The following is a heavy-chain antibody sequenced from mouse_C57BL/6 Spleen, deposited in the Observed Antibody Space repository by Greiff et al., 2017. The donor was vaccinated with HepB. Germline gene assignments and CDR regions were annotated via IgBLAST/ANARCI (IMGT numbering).Heavy chain of an antibody. V-gene: IGHV5-9-1*02. CDR1: GFTFSSYA. Sequence: EVQGVESGEGLVKPGGSLKLSCAASGFTFSSYAMSWVRQTPEKRLAWVAYISSGGDYIYYADTVKGRFTISRDNARNTLYLQMSSLKSEDTAMYYCTRGDWYFDVWGTGTTVTVSS. CDR2: ISSGGDYI. CDR3: TRGDWYFDV. J-gene: IGHJ1*03.